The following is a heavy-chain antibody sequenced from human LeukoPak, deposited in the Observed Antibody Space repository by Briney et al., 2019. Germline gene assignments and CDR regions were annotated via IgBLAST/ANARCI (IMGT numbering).Heavy chain of an antibody. CDR2: IYHSGRT. CDR3: ARGPTGYASSSLDFDY. J-gene: IGHJ4*01. V-gene: IGHV4-38-2*02. CDR1: VYSISSGYY. Sequence: PSETLSLTCHVSVYSISSGYYWGWLRQPPGKGLEWIGRIYHSGRTSYNASLKSRVTIAVDTSKNPIPLKLISVTAADTAVYYCARGPTGYASSSLDFDYCGRGTLVTVSS. D-gene: IGHD6-6*01.